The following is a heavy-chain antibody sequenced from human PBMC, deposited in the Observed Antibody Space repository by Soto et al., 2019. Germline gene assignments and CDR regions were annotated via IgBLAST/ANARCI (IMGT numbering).Heavy chain of an antibody. D-gene: IGHD3-22*01. Sequence: GGSLRLSCAASGFTFSNAWMSWVRQAPGKGLEWVGRIKSKTDGGTTDYAAPVKGRFTISRDDSKNTLYLQMNSLKTEDTAVYYCTTILSYYYDSSGSSGFDYWGQGTLVTVSS. CDR2: IKSKTDGGTT. CDR1: GFTFSNAW. V-gene: IGHV3-15*01. CDR3: TTILSYYYDSSGSSGFDY. J-gene: IGHJ4*02.